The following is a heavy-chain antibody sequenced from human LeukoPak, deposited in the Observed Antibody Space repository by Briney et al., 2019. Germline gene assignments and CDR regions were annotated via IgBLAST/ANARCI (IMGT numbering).Heavy chain of an antibody. CDR3: TSYSGPGAFDF. CDR2: ISSSSSTI. Sequence: PGGSLRLSCAASGFTFSTYNMNWVRQAPGKGLEWVSYISSSSSTIFYADSVKGRFTVSRDNAKNSLYLQMNCLRVEDTAVYYCTSYSGPGAFDFWGQGTMVTVSS. CDR1: GFTFSTYN. J-gene: IGHJ3*01. D-gene: IGHD2-15*01. V-gene: IGHV3-48*01.